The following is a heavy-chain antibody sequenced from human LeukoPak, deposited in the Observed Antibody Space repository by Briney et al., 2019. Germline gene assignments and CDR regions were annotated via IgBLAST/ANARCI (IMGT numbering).Heavy chain of an antibody. CDR2: ISYDGSNK. J-gene: IGHJ5*02. CDR1: GFTFSSYG. Sequence: GGSLRLSCAASGFTFSSYGMHWVRQAPGKGLEWVAVISYDGSNKYYADSVKGRFTISRDNSKSTLYLQMNSLRAEDTAVYYCAKDGLDPWGQGTLVTVSS. CDR3: AKDGLDP. V-gene: IGHV3-30*18.